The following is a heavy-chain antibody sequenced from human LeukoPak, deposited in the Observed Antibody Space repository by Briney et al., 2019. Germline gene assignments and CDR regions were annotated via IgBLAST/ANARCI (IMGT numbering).Heavy chain of an antibody. CDR1: GFTFSSYA. CDR3: AKDTVVVAANFAY. Sequence: GGSPRLSCAASGFTFSSYAMSWVRQAPGKGLEWVSAISGSGGSAYYADSVKGRFTISRDNSKNTLYLQMNSLRAEDTAVYYCAKDTVVVAANFAYWGQGTLVTVSS. D-gene: IGHD2-15*01. V-gene: IGHV3-23*01. J-gene: IGHJ4*02. CDR2: ISGSGGSA.